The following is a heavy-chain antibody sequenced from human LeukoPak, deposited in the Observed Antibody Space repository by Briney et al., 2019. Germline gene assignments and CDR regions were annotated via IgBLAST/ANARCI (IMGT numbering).Heavy chain of an antibody. D-gene: IGHD2-8*01. CDR2: INHSGST. V-gene: IGHV4-34*01. CDR3: ARGGNCTNGVCPEDEYYFDY. Sequence: PSETLSLTCAVYGGSFSGYYWSWIRQPPGKGLEWIGEINHSGSTNYNPSPKSRVTISVDTSKNQFSLKLSSVTAADTAVYYCARGGNCTNGVCPEDEYYFDYWGQGTLVTVSS. CDR1: GGSFSGYY. J-gene: IGHJ4*02.